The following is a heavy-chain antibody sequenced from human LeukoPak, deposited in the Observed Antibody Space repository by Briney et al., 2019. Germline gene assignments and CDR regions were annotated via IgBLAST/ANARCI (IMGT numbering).Heavy chain of an antibody. CDR2: IIPAFGTA. CDR3: ASEGNYDSSEYSRYNYYYMDV. CDR1: GGTFSSYS. J-gene: IGHJ6*03. V-gene: IGHV1-69*05. D-gene: IGHD3-22*01. Sequence: SVKVSCKGSGGTFSSYSISWVRQAPGQGLEWMGGIIPAFGTAHYAQKFQGRVTFTTDESTTTAYMELRSLRSEDTAVYYCASEGNYDSSEYSRYNYYYMDVWGKGTAVTVSS.